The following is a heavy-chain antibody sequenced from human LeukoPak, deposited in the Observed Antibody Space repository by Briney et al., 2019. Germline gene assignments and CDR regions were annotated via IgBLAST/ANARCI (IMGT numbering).Heavy chain of an antibody. V-gene: IGHV3-64D*06. D-gene: IGHD3-3*02. CDR1: GFHLSYYR. J-gene: IGHJ4*02. CDR3: AASKSVDY. Sequence: GGSLRLSCSAYGFHLSYYRMPWVRQAPGKGLEYASSINTNGGITRYADSVKGRFTISRDNSKNTLYLQMSSLRTEDTAVYYCAASKSVDYWGQGTLVTVSS. CDR2: INTNGGIT.